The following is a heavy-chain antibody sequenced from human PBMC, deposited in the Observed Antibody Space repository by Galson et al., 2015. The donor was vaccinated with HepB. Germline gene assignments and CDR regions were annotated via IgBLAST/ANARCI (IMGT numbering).Heavy chain of an antibody. Sequence: SLRLSCAGSGFIFKDYALTWVRQVPGKGLQWVSGISGDGGSSFYADSVKGRFTISKDNSKDTVYLQINSARDEDTAVYYCAKGYGLFDSWGQGILVTVSS. J-gene: IGHJ5*01. CDR1: GFIFKDYA. CDR3: AKGYGLFDS. D-gene: IGHD3-16*01. V-gene: IGHV3-23*01. CDR2: ISGDGGSS.